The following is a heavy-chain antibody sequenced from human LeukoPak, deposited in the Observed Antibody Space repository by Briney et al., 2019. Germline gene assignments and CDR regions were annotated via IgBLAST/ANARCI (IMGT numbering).Heavy chain of an antibody. CDR3: ARDSAYSSGYYYFDY. CDR1: GCFISSYY. J-gene: IGHJ4*02. D-gene: IGHD6-25*01. V-gene: IGHV4-4*07. CDR2: IYTSGST. Sequence: SETLPLTCTGSGCFISSYYWSWIRQPAGKGLEWIGRIYTSGSTNYNPSLKSRVTISVDKSKNQFSLKLSSVTAADTAVYYCARDSAYSSGYYYFDYWGQGTLVTVSS.